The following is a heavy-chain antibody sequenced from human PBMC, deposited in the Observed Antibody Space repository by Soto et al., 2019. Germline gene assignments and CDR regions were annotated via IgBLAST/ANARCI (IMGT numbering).Heavy chain of an antibody. CDR3: ARDGYCSGGSCYRFYYYYYMDV. J-gene: IGHJ6*03. D-gene: IGHD2-15*01. CDR2: ISSSSSYI. Sequence: GGSLRLSCAASGFTFSSYSMNWVRQAPGKGLEWVSSISSSSSYIYYADSVKGRFTISRDNAKNSLYLQMNSLRAEDTAVYYCARDGYCSGGSCYRFYYYYYMDVWSKGTTVTVSS. CDR1: GFTFSSYS. V-gene: IGHV3-21*01.